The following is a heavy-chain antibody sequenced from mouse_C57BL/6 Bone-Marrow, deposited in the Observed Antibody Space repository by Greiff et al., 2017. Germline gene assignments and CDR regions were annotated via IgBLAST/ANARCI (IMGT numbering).Heavy chain of an antibody. CDR2: ISSGSSTI. V-gene: IGHV5-17*01. CDR1: GFTFSDYG. J-gene: IGHJ1*03. D-gene: IGHD1-1*01. Sequence: EVKVEESGGGLVKPGGSLKLSCAASGFTFSDYGMHWVRQAPEKGLEWVAYISSGSSTIYYADTVKGRFTISRDNAKNTLFLQMISLRSEDTAMYYCAVYYYGSRRYFDVWGTGTTVTVSS. CDR3: AVYYYGSRRYFDV.